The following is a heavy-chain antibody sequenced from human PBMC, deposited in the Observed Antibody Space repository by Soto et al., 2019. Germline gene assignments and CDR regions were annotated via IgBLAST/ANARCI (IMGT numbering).Heavy chain of an antibody. CDR2: IYSGGST. CDR3: ARSYSSGWFFFDY. D-gene: IGHD6-19*01. CDR1: GFTVSSNY. J-gene: IGHJ4*02. Sequence: GGSLRLSCAASGFTVSSNYMSWVRQAPGKGLEWVSVIYSGGSTYYADSVKGRFTISRDNSKNTLYLQMNSLRAEDTAVYYCARSYSSGWFFFDYWGQGTLVTVSS. V-gene: IGHV3-66*01.